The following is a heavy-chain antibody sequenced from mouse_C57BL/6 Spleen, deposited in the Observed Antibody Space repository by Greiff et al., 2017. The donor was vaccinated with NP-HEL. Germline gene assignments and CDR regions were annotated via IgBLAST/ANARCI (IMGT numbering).Heavy chain of an antibody. Sequence: QVQLKESGAELVKPGASVKISCKASGYAFSSYWMNWVKQRPGKGLEWIGQIYPGDGDTNYNGKFKGKATLTADKSSSTAYMQISSLTSEDSAVYFCAREGYDYSYAMDYWGQGTAVTVSS. CDR1: GYAFSSYW. J-gene: IGHJ4*01. CDR3: AREGYDYSYAMDY. D-gene: IGHD2-4*01. V-gene: IGHV1-80*01. CDR2: IYPGDGDT.